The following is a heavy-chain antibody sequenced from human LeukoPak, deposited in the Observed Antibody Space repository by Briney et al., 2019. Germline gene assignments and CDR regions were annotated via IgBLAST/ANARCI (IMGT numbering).Heavy chain of an antibody. Sequence: GASVKVSCKASGYTFTGYYMHWVRQAPGQGLEWTGSINPNSGGTNYAQKFQGRVTMTRDTSISTAYMELSRLRSDDTAVYYCAREVYDFWSGYYRAYNWFDPWGQGTLVTVSS. J-gene: IGHJ5*02. CDR1: GYTFTGYY. CDR2: INPNSGGT. CDR3: AREVYDFWSGYYRAYNWFDP. V-gene: IGHV1-2*02. D-gene: IGHD3-3*01.